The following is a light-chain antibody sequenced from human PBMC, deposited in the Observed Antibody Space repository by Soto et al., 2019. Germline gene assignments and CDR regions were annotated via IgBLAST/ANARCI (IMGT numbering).Light chain of an antibody. V-gene: IGKV1-5*03. Sequence: DIQMTQSPSTLSASVGDRVTITCRASQSINTWLAWYQQKPGKAPKLLIYKASNLESGVPSRFSGSGSGTEFPLTISSLQPDDFVTYYCQGSTVGQGTKVEI. CDR3: QGST. J-gene: IGKJ1*01. CDR2: KAS. CDR1: QSINTW.